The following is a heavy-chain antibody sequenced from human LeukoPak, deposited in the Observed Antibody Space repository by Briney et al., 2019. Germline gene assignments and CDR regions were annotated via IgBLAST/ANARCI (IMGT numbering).Heavy chain of an antibody. J-gene: IGHJ4*02. D-gene: IGHD1-26*01. Sequence: SQTLSLTCTVSGGSISSGDYYWRWSRQPRGRGLEWIGYIYYTGSTYYNPSLKSQVTISVDASKNQFSLKLSSVTATDTAVYYCARVNRWELRVDYWGQGTLVTVSS. V-gene: IGHV4-30-4*01. CDR2: IYYTGST. CDR1: GGSISSGDYY. CDR3: ARVNRWELRVDY.